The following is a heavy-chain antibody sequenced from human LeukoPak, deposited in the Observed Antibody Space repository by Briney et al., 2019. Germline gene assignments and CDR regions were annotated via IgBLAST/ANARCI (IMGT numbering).Heavy chain of an antibody. CDR2: ISWNSGSI. Sequence: GGSLRLSCAASGFTFDDYGMSWVRQAPGKGLEWVSGISWNSGSIGYADSVKGRFTISRDNAKNFLYLQMNSLRAEDMALYYCAKGVGRYYGSGSYSGWFDPWGQGTLVTVSS. J-gene: IGHJ5*02. CDR1: GFTFDDYG. D-gene: IGHD3-10*01. V-gene: IGHV3-9*03. CDR3: AKGVGRYYGSGSYSGWFDP.